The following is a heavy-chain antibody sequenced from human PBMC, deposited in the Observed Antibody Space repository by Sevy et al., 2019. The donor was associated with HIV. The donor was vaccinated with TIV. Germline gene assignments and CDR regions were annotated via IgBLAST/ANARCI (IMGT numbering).Heavy chain of an antibody. CDR1: GGSISSYY. CDR3: ARLNYDFWSGYYYYYGMDV. V-gene: IGHV4-59*12. J-gene: IGHJ6*02. D-gene: IGHD3-3*01. Sequence: SETLSLTCTVSGGSISSYYWSWIRQPPGKGLEWIGYIYYSGSTNYNPSLKSRVTISVDTSKNQFSLKLSSLTAADPAVYYCARLNYDFWSGYYYYYGMDVWGQGTTVTVSS. CDR2: IYYSGST.